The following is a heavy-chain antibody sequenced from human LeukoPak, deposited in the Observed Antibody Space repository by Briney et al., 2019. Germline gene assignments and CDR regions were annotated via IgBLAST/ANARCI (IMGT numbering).Heavy chain of an antibody. J-gene: IGHJ4*02. D-gene: IGHD2-2*01. V-gene: IGHV4-34*01. CDR3: AGSGQDSNTPIVVVPAAMGYYFDY. CDR2: INHSGST. CDR1: GGSFSGYY. Sequence: KPSETLSLTCAVYGGSFSGYYWSWIRQPPGKGLEWIGEINHSGSTNYNPSLKSRVTISVDTSKNQFSLKLSSVTAADTAVYYCAGSGQDSNTPIVVVPAAMGYYFDYWGQGTLVTVSS.